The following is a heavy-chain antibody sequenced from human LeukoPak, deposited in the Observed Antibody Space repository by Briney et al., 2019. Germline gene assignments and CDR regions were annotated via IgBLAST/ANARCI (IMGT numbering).Heavy chain of an antibody. D-gene: IGHD2-2*01. J-gene: IGHJ3*02. CDR3: ARESIVVVPTTMDDASDI. V-gene: IGHV3-7*01. CDR1: GFTFSHYY. CDR2: IKQDGSEQ. Sequence: PGGSLRLSCAACGFTFSHYYRSWVRQAPGKGLEWMANIKQDGSEQFYLDSVKGRFTISRDNAKNALYLQMHSLRVEDTAVYYCARESIVVVPTTMDDASDIWGQGIMVTVSS.